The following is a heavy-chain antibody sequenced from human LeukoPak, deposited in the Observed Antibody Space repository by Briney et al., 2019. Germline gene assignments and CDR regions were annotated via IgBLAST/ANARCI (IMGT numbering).Heavy chain of an antibody. Sequence: GRSLRLSCAASGFTFSSYGMHWVRQAPGKGLEWVAVIWYDGSNKYYADSVKGRFTISRDNSKNTLYLQMNSLRAEDTAVYYCARDISSWYYFDYWGQGTLVTVSS. CDR2: IWYDGSNK. CDR3: ARDISSWYYFDY. V-gene: IGHV3-33*01. D-gene: IGHD6-13*01. J-gene: IGHJ4*02. CDR1: GFTFSSYG.